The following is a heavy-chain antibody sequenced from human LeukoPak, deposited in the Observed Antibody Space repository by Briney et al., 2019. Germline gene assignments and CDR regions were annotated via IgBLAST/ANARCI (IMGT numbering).Heavy chain of an antibody. Sequence: SETLSLTCTVSGGSISSYYWSWIRQPPGKGLEWIGYIYTSGSTNYNPSLKSRVTISVDTSKNQFSLKLSSVTAADTAVYYCARLGGGWLDYWGQGTLVTVSS. V-gene: IGHV4-4*09. CDR1: GGSISSYY. J-gene: IGHJ4*02. CDR2: IYTSGST. CDR3: ARLGGGWLDY. D-gene: IGHD6-19*01.